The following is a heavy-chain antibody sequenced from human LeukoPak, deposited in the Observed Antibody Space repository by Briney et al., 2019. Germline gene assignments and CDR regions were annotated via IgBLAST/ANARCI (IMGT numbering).Heavy chain of an antibody. CDR3: AKDGKYYDFWSGYYSRSYYYYMDV. Sequence: PGGSLRLSCVASGFTFSSYAMSWVRQAPGKGLEWVSAISGSGGSTYYADSVKGRFTISRDNSKNTLYLQMNSLRAEDTAVYYCAKDGKYYDFWSGYYSRSYYYYMDVWGKGTTVTVSS. D-gene: IGHD3-3*01. V-gene: IGHV3-23*01. J-gene: IGHJ6*03. CDR1: GFTFSSYA. CDR2: ISGSGGST.